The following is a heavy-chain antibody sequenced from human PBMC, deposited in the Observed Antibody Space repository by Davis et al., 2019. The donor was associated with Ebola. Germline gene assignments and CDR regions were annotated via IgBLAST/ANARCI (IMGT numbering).Heavy chain of an antibody. Sequence: GESLKISCSVSGFMFSSYTMHWVRQAPGKGLQYVSGITNNGGSTYYADSVKGRFIISRDNSKNTLYLQMNSLRPEDTALYYCAKPYLYGVDYWGQGTLVTVSS. V-gene: IGHV3-64*04. CDR3: AKPYLYGVDY. D-gene: IGHD3-16*01. J-gene: IGHJ4*02. CDR1: GFMFSSYT. CDR2: ITNNGGST.